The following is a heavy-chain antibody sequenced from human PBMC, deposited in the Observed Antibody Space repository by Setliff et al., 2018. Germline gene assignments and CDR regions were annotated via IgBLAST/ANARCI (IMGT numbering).Heavy chain of an antibody. CDR3: ARGPRGYGSGSYYATEYFQH. J-gene: IGHJ1*01. D-gene: IGHD3-10*01. CDR1: GGSISSHY. Sequence: SETLSLTCTVSGGSISSHYWSWIRQPPGKGLEWIGYIYSSGSTNYNPSLKSRVTISVDTSKNQFSLKLSSVTAADTAVYYCARGPRGYGSGSYYATEYFQHWG. V-gene: IGHV4-4*08. CDR2: IYSSGST.